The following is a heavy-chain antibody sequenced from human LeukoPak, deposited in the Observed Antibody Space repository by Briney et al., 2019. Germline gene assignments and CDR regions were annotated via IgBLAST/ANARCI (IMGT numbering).Heavy chain of an antibody. CDR1: GHSISTGHY. CDR3: ASYYASGVSAYNYYGMDV. CDR2: MSHNRGT. D-gene: IGHD3-10*01. J-gene: IGHJ6*04. Sequence: PSETLSLTCAVSGHSISTGHYWGWIRQPPGKGLEWIGSMSHNRGTYYNPSLKSRVTISMGTSKNQISLRLTSVTAADTAVYYCASYYASGVSAYNYYGMDVWGKGTTVTVSS. V-gene: IGHV4-38-2*01.